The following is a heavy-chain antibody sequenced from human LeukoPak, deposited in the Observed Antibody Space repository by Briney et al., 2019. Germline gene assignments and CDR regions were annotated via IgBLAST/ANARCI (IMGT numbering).Heavy chain of an antibody. CDR3: ARARKRITIFGVVMDAFDI. CDR2: IYHSGST. V-gene: IGHV4-4*02. CDR1: GGSISSSNW. J-gene: IGHJ3*02. Sequence: SGTLSLTCAVSGGSISSSNWWSWVRQPPGKGLEWIGEIYHSGSTNYNPSLKSRVTISVDKSKNQFSLKLSSVTAADTAVYYCARARKRITIFGVVMDAFDIWGQGTMVTVSS. D-gene: IGHD3-3*01.